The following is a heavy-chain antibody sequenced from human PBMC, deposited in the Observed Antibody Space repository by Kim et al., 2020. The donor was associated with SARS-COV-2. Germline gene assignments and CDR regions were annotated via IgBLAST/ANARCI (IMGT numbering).Heavy chain of an antibody. D-gene: IGHD3-22*01. J-gene: IGHJ4*02. V-gene: IGHV3-48*03. CDR1: GFTLSSYE. CDR2: ISSSGNSI. CDR3: ACLDSSGYYYFDY. Sequence: GGSLRLSCAASGFTLSSYEMHWVRQAPGKGLEWISHISSSGNSIYYADSVKGRFTISRDNGENSLYLQMSSLRTEYTAVYFCACLDSSGYYYFDYWGRGTLVTVSS.